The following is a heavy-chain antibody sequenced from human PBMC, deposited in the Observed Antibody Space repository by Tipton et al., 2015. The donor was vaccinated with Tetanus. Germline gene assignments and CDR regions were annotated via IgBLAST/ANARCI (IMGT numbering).Heavy chain of an antibody. CDR3: ARGEDTYKSGNY. V-gene: IGHV4-39*01. CDR2: IYYGGSA. J-gene: IGHJ4*02. CDR1: GGSISSMSYY. Sequence: TLSLTCTVSGGSISSMSYYWGWIRQPPGKGLEWIGNIYYGGSAYYNPSLKGRVSISVDTSKNQFSLEVSSVTAADTAVYYCARGEDTYKSGNYWGQGTLVTVSS. D-gene: IGHD5-24*01.